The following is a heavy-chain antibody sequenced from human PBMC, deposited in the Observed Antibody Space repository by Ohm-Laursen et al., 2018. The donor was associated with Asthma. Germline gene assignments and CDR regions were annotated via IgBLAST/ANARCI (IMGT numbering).Heavy chain of an antibody. J-gene: IGHJ4*02. D-gene: IGHD6-6*01. CDR2: ITTGSSTI. CDR1: GFTFSNYN. CDR3: ATGGARIY. V-gene: IGHV3-48*01. Sequence: GSLRLSCAASGFTFSNYNMIWVRQAPGKGLDWVSSITTGSSTIYYADSVRGRFTVSTDKVTNSLYLQINSLRPEDTAVYYCATGGARIYWGQGTLVTASS.